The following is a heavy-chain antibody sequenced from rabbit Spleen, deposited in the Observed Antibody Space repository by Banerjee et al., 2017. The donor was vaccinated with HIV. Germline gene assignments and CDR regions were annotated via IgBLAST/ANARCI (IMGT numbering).Heavy chain of an antibody. V-gene: IGHV1S45*01. D-gene: IGHD2-1*01. CDR3: GRGSATMTMVITGYYLSL. CDR2: IYAGSRTTT. CDR1: GFSFNGAYY. J-gene: IGHJ4*01. Sequence: QEQLEESGGDLVKPEGSLTLTCTASGFSFNGAYYMCWVRQAPGKGLEWIACIYAGSRTTTYYANWAKGRFTISKTSSTTVTLQMTRLTAADTATYFCGRGSATMTMVITGYYLSLWGPGTLVTVS.